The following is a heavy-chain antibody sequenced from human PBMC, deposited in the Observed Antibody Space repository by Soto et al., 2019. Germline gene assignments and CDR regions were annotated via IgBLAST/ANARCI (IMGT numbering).Heavy chain of an antibody. J-gene: IGHJ6*02. CDR1: GGSISSGGYS. V-gene: IGHV4-30-2*01. CDR2: VYHSGST. Sequence: PSETLSLTCAVSGGSISSGGYSWSWIRQPPGKGLEWIGYVYHSGSTYYNPSLKSRVTISVDRSKNQFSLKLSSVTAADTAVYYCARGDYVGYGMDVRGQGTKVTVSS. D-gene: IGHD4-17*01. CDR3: ARGDYVGYGMDV.